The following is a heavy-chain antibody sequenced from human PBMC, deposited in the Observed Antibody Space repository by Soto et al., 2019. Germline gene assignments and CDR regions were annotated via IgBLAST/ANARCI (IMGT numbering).Heavy chain of an antibody. V-gene: IGHV4-39*07. CDR3: ARGPGITIFSAPFYYYYGMDV. CDR1: GGSVTNSSYY. Sequence: LCLICTFSGGSVTNSSYYRGWIRQFPGKGPDWIWSVYYRGRSYSKSSVKSRVTISVDTYKNQFSLKLSSVTAADTAVYYCARGPGITIFSAPFYYYYGMDVWAQRTTLTVSS. CDR2: VYYRGRS. D-gene: IGHD3-3*01. J-gene: IGHJ6*02.